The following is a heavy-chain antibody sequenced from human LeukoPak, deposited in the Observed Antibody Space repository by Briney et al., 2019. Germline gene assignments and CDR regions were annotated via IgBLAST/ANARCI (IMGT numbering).Heavy chain of an antibody. Sequence: PGGSLRFSGAASGVTFSSYAMSWVREAPGKGLEWFSTISGSGGSKYYADSGKGRFTISRYNSKNTLYLQMNSLRAEDTAVYYCAREESGSGSYYNTPGYWGQGTLVTVSS. V-gene: IGHV3-23*01. CDR2: ISGSGGSK. D-gene: IGHD3-10*01. J-gene: IGHJ4*02. CDR3: AREESGSGSYYNTPGY. CDR1: GVTFSSYA.